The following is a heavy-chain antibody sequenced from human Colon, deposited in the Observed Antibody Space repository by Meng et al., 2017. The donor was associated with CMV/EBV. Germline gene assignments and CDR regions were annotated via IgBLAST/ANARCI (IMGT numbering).Heavy chain of an antibody. CDR3: ARGRPNWSGVLDY. D-gene: IGHD1-1*01. CDR2: ISGSTGYT. Sequence: VVLVQFGAECKEPGAPVLVSCRASGYSFSSYGSNWLLQAPGQGLEWLGWISGSTGYTNRAQKFQGRVTMTTDTSTSTAYLALTSLTSNDTAVYYCARGRPNWSGVLDYWGQGTLVTVSS. CDR1: GYSFSSYG. J-gene: IGHJ4*02. V-gene: IGHV1-18*01.